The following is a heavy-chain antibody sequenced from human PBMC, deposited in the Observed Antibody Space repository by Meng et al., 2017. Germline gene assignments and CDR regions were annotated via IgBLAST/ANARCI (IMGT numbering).Heavy chain of an antibody. CDR1: GSTFTGYY. J-gene: IGHJ4*02. CDR3: ARGLYGSGSPREYFDY. V-gene: IGHV1-2*06. CDR2: INPNSGGT. Sequence: QVELGQSGAEVKNAGASVKVSGKASGSTFTGYYMHWVRQAPGQGLEWMGRINPNSGGTNYAQKFQGRVTMTRDTSISTAYMELSRLRSDDTAVYYCARGLYGSGSPREYFDYRGQGTLVTVSS. D-gene: IGHD3-10*01.